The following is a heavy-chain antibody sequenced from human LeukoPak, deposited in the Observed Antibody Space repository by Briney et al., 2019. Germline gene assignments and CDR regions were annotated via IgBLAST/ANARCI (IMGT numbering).Heavy chain of an antibody. CDR3: ARHPRGMATITPFDY. CDR1: GGSFSGYY. Sequence: SETLSLTCAVYGGSFSGYYWSWIRQPPGKGLEWIGEINHSGSTNYNPSLKSRVTISVDTSKNQFSLKLSSVTAADTAVYYCARHPRGMATITPFDYWGQGTLVTVSS. J-gene: IGHJ4*02. D-gene: IGHD5-24*01. V-gene: IGHV4-34*01. CDR2: INHSGST.